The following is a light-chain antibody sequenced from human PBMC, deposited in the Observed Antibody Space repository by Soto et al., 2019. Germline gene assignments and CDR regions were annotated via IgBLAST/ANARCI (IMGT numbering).Light chain of an antibody. CDR1: QTITSW. Sequence: DIQMNQSPSTLSASVGDRVTITCRASQTITSWLAWYQQKPGKAPNLLIYDASSLESGVPSRFSGSGSGTEFTLTISSLQPDDFAAYYCQQYYSHPLTFGGGTKVEIK. CDR2: DAS. J-gene: IGKJ4*01. CDR3: QQYYSHPLT. V-gene: IGKV1-5*01.